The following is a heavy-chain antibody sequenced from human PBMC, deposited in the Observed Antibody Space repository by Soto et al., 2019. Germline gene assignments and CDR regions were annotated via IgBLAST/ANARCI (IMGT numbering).Heavy chain of an antibody. CDR2: IYSGGST. Sequence: EVQLVETGGGLIQPGGSLRLSCAASGFTVSSNYMSWVRQAPGKGLEWVSVIYSGGSTYYADSVKGRFTISRANSKNTLYLQMNSLRAEDTAVYYCASTGSAGIAAAGTYYYYGMDVWGQGTTVTVSS. V-gene: IGHV3-53*02. D-gene: IGHD6-13*01. CDR1: GFTVSSNY. CDR3: ASTGSAGIAAAGTYYYYGMDV. J-gene: IGHJ6*02.